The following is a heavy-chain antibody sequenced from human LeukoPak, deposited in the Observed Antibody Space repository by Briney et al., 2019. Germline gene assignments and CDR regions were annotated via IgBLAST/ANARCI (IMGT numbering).Heavy chain of an antibody. CDR2: INPNSGGT. D-gene: IGHD2-2*01. CDR1: GYTFTGYY. Sequence: ASVKVSCKASGYTFTGYYIHWLRQAPGQGLEWMGWINPNSGGTIYAQKSQGLVTTSRDTSITTAYMELNRLISDDTAVYYCARTKPPCTSCLLLDYWGQGTLVTVSS. J-gene: IGHJ4*02. V-gene: IGHV1-2*02. CDR3: ARTKPPCTSCLLLDY.